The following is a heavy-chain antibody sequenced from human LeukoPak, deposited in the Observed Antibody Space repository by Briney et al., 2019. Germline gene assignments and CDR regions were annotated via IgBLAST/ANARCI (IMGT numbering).Heavy chain of an antibody. CDR2: IYYSGST. J-gene: IGHJ6*03. CDR1: GGSISSGDYY. V-gene: IGHV4-30-4*08. CDR3: ARAGIVLAYYMDV. D-gene: IGHD3-22*01. Sequence: SQTLSLTCTVSGGSISSGDYYWSWIRQPPGKGLEWIGYIYYSGSTYYNPSLKSRVTISVDTSKNQFSLKLSSVTAADTAVYYCARAGIVLAYYMDVWGKGTTVTVSS.